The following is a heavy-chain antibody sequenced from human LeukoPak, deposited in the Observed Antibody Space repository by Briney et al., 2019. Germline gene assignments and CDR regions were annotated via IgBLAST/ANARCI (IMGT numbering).Heavy chain of an antibody. D-gene: IGHD2-2*01. CDR2: ISAYNGNT. CDR3: TRHTSPTFDY. V-gene: IGHV1-18*01. CDR1: GYTFTNYG. J-gene: IGHJ4*02. Sequence: ASVKVSCKASGYTFTNYGISWVRQAPGQGLEWMGWISAYNGNTNYAQKFQGRVTVTRDTSISTAYMELSSLTSEDTAVYYCTRHTSPTFDYWGQGTLVTVSS.